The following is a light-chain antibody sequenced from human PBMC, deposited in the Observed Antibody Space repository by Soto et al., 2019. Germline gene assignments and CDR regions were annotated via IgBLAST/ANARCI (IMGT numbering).Light chain of an antibody. CDR3: SSYTSSSTYYV. CDR2: EVI. CDR1: SSDLGGNNY. J-gene: IGLJ1*01. V-gene: IGLV2-14*01. Sequence: QSALTQPASVSGSPGQSITISCTGTSSDLGGNNYVSWYQQYPGKAPKLMIYEVINRPSGVSNRFSGSKSGNTASLTISGLQAEDEGDYYCSSYTSSSTYYVFGTGTKLTVL.